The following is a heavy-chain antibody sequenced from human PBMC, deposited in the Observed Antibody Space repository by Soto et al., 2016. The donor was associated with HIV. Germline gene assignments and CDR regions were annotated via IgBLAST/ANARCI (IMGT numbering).Heavy chain of an antibody. CDR1: GGSFSGYY. CDR3: AEGGYGSVPTTYYGMDV. Sequence: QVQLQQWGAGLLKPSETLSLTCAVYGGSFSGYYWSWIRQPPGKGLEWIGEINQSASTNYNPSLKSRVTISVDTSKKQFSLKLNSVTAADTAMYYCAEGGYGSVPTTYYGMDVWGQGPRSPSP. CDR2: INQSAST. D-gene: IGHD3-16*01. V-gene: IGHV4-34*01. J-gene: IGHJ6*02.